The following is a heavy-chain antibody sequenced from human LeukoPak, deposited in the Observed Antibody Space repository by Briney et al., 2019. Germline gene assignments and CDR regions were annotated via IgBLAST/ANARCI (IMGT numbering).Heavy chain of an antibody. V-gene: IGHV4-4*07. J-gene: IGHJ4*02. CDR1: GGSISSYY. Sequence: PSETLSLTCTVSGGSISSYYWSWIRQPAGKGLEWIGHIYTSGGTNYNPSLKSRVTMSLDTSKNQFSLKLSSVTAADTAVYYCAREGSGNNYNRYYFDYWGQGTLVTVSS. CDR2: IYTSGGT. CDR3: AREGSGNNYNRYYFDY. D-gene: IGHD3-10*01.